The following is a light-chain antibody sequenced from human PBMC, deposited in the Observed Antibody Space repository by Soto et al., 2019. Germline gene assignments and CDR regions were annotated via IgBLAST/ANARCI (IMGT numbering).Light chain of an antibody. CDR2: AAS. J-gene: IGKJ1*01. CDR1: QKISNY. Sequence: DIQMTQAPSSLSAFVGDRVTITCRASQKISNYLNWYQQKPGKAPKLLIYAASSLQSGVPSRFSGRESGTDFILTISSLQPEDFANYYCQQSYSAPLTFGQGTKVDIK. V-gene: IGKV1-39*01. CDR3: QQSYSAPLT.